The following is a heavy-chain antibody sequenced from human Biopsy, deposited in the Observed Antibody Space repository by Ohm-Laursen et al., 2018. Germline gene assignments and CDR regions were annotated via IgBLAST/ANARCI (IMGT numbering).Heavy chain of an antibody. CDR1: GGTFSKYG. J-gene: IGHJ1*01. D-gene: IGHD3-9*01. CDR3: ATKLTGYFHH. CDR2: NIPILGTG. Sequence: GASVTVSCKVSGGTFSKYGISWARQAPGQGLEWLGGNIPILGTGNYAQKFQDRVTVAADTSTSTATMELRSLRSDDTAVYYCATKLTGYFHHWGQGTLVIVSS. V-gene: IGHV1-69*06.